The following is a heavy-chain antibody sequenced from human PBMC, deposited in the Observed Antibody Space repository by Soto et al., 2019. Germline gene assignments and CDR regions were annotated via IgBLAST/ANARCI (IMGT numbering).Heavy chain of an antibody. D-gene: IGHD3-22*01. CDR1: GGSITRGGYY. CDR3: ARGAYYFDSSAYYSPWIFDY. Sequence: SETLSLTCTVSGGSITRGGYYWSWIRQHPGEGLEWIGFISYSGSTYYNPSLKSRVSISVDTSKSQFSLKLSSVTAADTAVFYCARGAYYFDSSAYYSPWIFDYWGPGTLVTVSS. J-gene: IGHJ4*02. CDR2: ISYSGST. V-gene: IGHV4-31*03.